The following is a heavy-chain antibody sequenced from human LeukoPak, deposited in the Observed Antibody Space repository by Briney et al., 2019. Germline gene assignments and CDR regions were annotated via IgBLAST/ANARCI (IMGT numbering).Heavy chain of an antibody. CDR2: MNPNSGKT. V-gene: IGHV1-8*01. Sequence: ASVKVSCKASGYTFTSYDINWVRQATGQGLEWMGWMNPNSGKTSYAQKFQGRVTITRNTSISTAYMELSSLRSEDTAVYYCARGCRSGSYLSRYYYYMDVWGKGTTVTVSS. CDR3: ARGCRSGSYLSRYYYYMDV. J-gene: IGHJ6*03. D-gene: IGHD1-26*01. CDR1: GYTFTSYD.